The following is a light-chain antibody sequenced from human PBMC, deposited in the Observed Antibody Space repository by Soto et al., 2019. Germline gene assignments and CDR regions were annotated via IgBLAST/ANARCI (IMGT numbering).Light chain of an antibody. CDR3: RQYSNWPPIT. CDR1: QSVSSN. CDR2: GAS. Sequence: EIVMTQSPATLSVSPGERVTLSCRASQSVSSNLGWYQQKPGQAPRLLIYGASTRATGIPARFSGSGSGTEFTLTISSLQSEDFAVYYCRQYSNWPPITFGQGTRLEIK. J-gene: IGKJ5*01. V-gene: IGKV3-15*01.